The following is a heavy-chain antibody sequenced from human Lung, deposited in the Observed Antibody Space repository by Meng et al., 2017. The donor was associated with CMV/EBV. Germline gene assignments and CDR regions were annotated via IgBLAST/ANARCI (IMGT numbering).Heavy chain of an antibody. CDR1: GYTFTGYY. Sequence: XVKVSCXASGYTFTGYYMHWVRQAPGQGLEWMGWINPNSGGTNYAQKFQGRVTMTRDTSISTAYMELSRLRSDDTAVYYCARVDCSSTSCYLLDGWFDPWGQGTLVTVSS. CDR2: INPNSGGT. V-gene: IGHV1-2*02. CDR3: ARVDCSSTSCYLLDGWFDP. D-gene: IGHD2-2*01. J-gene: IGHJ5*02.